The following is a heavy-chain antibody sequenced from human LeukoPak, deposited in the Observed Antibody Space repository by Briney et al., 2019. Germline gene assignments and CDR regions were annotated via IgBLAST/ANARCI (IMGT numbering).Heavy chain of an antibody. D-gene: IGHD6-19*01. CDR1: GFTFSSYS. CDR2: ISSSSSYI. CDR3: AGYSSGGYFDY. Sequence: GGSLRLSCAASGFTFSSYSMNWVRQAPGKGLEWVSSISSSSSYIYYADPVKGRFTISRANAKNSLYLQMNSLTAEDTAVYYCAGYSSGGYFDYWGQGTLVTVSS. J-gene: IGHJ4*02. V-gene: IGHV3-21*01.